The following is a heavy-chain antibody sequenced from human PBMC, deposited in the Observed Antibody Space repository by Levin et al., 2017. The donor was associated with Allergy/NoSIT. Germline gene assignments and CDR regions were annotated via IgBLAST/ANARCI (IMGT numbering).Heavy chain of an antibody. V-gene: IGHV1-2*02. CDR2: INPNSGGT. CDR1: GYTFTGYY. Sequence: RASVKVSCKASGYTFTGYYMHWVRQAPGQGLEWMGWINPNSGGTNYAQKFQGRVTMTRDTSISTAYMELSRLRSADTAVYYCAREPPYGSSGSPVVNSVWFDFWGQGTLVTVSS. CDR3: AREPPYGSSGSPVVNSVWFDF. D-gene: IGHD3-22*01. J-gene: IGHJ4*02.